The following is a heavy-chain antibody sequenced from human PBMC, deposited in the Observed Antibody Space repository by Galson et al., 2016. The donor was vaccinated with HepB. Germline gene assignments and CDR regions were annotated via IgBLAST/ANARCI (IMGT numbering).Heavy chain of an antibody. J-gene: IGHJ4*02. V-gene: IGHV3-48*02. Sequence: SLRLSCAASGFTFSSYSMNWVRQAPGKGLEWVSYISGSSTSIIYADSVKGRYTISRDNAKTSLYLQMNSLRDEDTAVYYCARDKTYADYDGLFDYRGQGTLVTVSS. D-gene: IGHD4-17*01. CDR3: ARDKTYADYDGLFDY. CDR2: ISGSSTSI. CDR1: GFTFSSYS.